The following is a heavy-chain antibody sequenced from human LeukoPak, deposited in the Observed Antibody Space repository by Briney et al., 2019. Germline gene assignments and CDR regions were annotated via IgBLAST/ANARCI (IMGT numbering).Heavy chain of an antibody. Sequence: ASVKVSCKVSGYTLTELSVHWVRHAPGKGLEWMGGFDPEDGETIYAQKFQGRVTMTEDTSTDTAYMELSSLRSEDTAVYYCATYSYYDSSGGEMDVWGKGTTVTVSS. V-gene: IGHV1-24*01. CDR2: FDPEDGET. D-gene: IGHD3-22*01. CDR3: ATYSYYDSSGGEMDV. J-gene: IGHJ6*04. CDR1: GYTLTELS.